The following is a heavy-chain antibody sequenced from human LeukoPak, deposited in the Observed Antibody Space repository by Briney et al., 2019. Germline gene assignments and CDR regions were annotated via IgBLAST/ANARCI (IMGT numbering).Heavy chain of an antibody. V-gene: IGHV3-23*01. Sequence: GGSLRLSCAASGFTFSSYAMSWVRQAPGKGLEWVSAISGSGSTYYADSVKGRFTISRDNSKNTLCLQMNSLRAEDMAVYYCAKVPGYCSGGSCYSPFDYWGQGTLVTVSS. J-gene: IGHJ4*02. CDR1: GFTFSSYA. D-gene: IGHD2-15*01. CDR3: AKVPGYCSGGSCYSPFDY. CDR2: ISGSGST.